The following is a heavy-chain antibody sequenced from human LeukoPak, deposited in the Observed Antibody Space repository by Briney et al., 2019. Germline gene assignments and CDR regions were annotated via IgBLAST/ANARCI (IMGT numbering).Heavy chain of an antibody. CDR2: ISGSGGST. CDR1: GFTFSSYA. V-gene: IGHV3-23*01. CDR3: ARDIAVAEGGRWFDP. J-gene: IGHJ5*02. Sequence: PGGSLRLSCAASGFTFSSYAMSWVRQAPGKGLEWVSTISGSGGSTYYADSVKGRFTISRDNSKNTLYLQMNSLRAEDTAVYYCARDIAVAEGGRWFDPWGQGTLVTVSS. D-gene: IGHD6-19*01.